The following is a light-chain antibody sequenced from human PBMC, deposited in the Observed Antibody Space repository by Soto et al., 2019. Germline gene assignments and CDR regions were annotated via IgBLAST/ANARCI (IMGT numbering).Light chain of an antibody. Sequence: QSVLTQPPSASGTPGQRVNISCSGSSSNIGSNYVYWYRQFPGTAPKLLIQRNNQRPSGVPARFSGSKSGTSASLAISGPRSEDEADYYCGGWDDSLSGPVFGGGTKVTVL. J-gene: IGLJ2*01. CDR1: SSNIGSNY. CDR3: GGWDDSLSGPV. V-gene: IGLV1-47*01. CDR2: RNN.